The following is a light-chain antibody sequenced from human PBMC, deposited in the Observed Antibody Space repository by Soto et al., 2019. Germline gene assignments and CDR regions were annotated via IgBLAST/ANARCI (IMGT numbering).Light chain of an antibody. CDR3: CSYDGNSTFAVV. Sequence: QSALTQPASVSGSPGQSITISCTGTSSDVGSYNLVSWYQQHPGKAPKLMIYEGSKRPSGVSNRFSGSKSGNTASLTISGLTAQDEADYYCCSYDGNSTFAVVFGGGAKLAVL. V-gene: IGLV2-23*03. CDR1: SSDVGSYNL. J-gene: IGLJ2*01. CDR2: EGS.